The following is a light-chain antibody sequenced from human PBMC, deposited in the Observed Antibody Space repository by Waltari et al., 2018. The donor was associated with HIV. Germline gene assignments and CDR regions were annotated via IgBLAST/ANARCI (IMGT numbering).Light chain of an antibody. J-gene: IGLJ1*01. CDR2: SND. CDR3: AAWDDSLDGFV. Sequence: QSVLTQPPSASGTPGQRVTISCSGSSSHIGSNTVTWYQQVPGTAPKLLIYSNDQRPSGVPDRFSGSKSGTSASLAISGLQSEDEADYYCAAWDDSLDGFVFGTGTKVTVL. CDR1: SSHIGSNT. V-gene: IGLV1-44*01.